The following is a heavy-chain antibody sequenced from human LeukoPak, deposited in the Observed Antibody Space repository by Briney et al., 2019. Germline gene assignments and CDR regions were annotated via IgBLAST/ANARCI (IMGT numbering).Heavy chain of an antibody. D-gene: IGHD3-10*01. CDR1: GFTFSSYG. V-gene: IGHV3-30*03. Sequence: GGSLRLSCAASGFTFSSYGMHWVRQAPGKGLEWVAVISYDGSNKYYADSVKGRFTISRDNSKNTLYLQTNSLRAEDTAVYYCARAPFYGSGSSDHYFDYWGQGTLVTVSS. CDR2: ISYDGSNK. CDR3: ARAPFYGSGSSDHYFDY. J-gene: IGHJ4*02.